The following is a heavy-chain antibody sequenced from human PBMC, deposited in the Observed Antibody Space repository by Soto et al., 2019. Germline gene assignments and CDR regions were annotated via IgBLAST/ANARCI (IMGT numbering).Heavy chain of an antibody. Sequence: PGGSLRLSCAASGFTFTDYPMGWIRQAPGKGLEWVSAIGGSGRSTYLADSVKARFTISRDNSKSTLYVQMNSLGAEDSAIYYCVKGSASIRPYYFDEWGQGTLVTVSS. CDR3: VKGSASIRPYYFDE. V-gene: IGHV3-23*01. J-gene: IGHJ4*02. CDR1: GFTFTDYP. CDR2: IGGSGRST. D-gene: IGHD6-6*01.